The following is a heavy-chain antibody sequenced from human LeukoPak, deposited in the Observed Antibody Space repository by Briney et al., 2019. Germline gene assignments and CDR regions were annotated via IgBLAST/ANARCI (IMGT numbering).Heavy chain of an antibody. CDR2: IYYSGST. J-gene: IGHJ3*02. Sequence: PSQTLSLTCTVSGGSISSGGYYWSWIRQHPGKGLEWIGYIYYSGSTYYNPSLKSRVTISVDTSKNQFSLKLSSVTAADTAVYYCATYGKDSSGYYPGAFDIWGQGTMVTVSS. CDR1: GGSISSGGYY. D-gene: IGHD3-22*01. V-gene: IGHV4-31*03. CDR3: ATYGKDSSGYYPGAFDI.